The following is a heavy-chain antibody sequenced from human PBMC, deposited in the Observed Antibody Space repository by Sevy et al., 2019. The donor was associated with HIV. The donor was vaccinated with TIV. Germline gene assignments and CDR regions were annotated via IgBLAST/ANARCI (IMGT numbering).Heavy chain of an antibody. CDR1: GDSVSSGNYF. CDR2: IYYSGST. CDR3: ARETRMGSYFFDY. D-gene: IGHD3-10*01. J-gene: IGHJ4*02. V-gene: IGHV4-61*01. Sequence: SETLSLTCTVFGDSVSSGNYFWTWIRQPPGKGLEWIGYIYYSGSTNYNLSLKRRLTISVDTSNNQFSLKVRSVTAADTAVYYCARETRMGSYFFDYWGQGALVTVSS.